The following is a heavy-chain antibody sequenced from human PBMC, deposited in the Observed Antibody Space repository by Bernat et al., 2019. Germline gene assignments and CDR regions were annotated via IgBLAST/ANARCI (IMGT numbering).Heavy chain of an antibody. CDR1: GFTFSSYW. CDR3: ARFYTAPGVTTPNYYYYGMDV. V-gene: IGHV3-7*03. J-gene: IGHJ6*02. Sequence: EVQLVESGGGLVQPGGSLRLSCAASGFTFSSYWMSWVRQAPGKGLEWVANIKQDGSEKYYVDSVKGRFTSSRDNAKNSLYLQMNSLRAEDTAVYYCARFYTAPGVTTPNYYYYGMDVWGQGTTVTVSS. D-gene: IGHD1-1*01. CDR2: IKQDGSEK.